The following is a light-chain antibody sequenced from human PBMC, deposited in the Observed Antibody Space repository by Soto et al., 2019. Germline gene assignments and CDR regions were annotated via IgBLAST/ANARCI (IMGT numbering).Light chain of an antibody. J-gene: IGLJ2*01. CDR1: SSDVGSYNL. CDR2: EGS. CDR3: SSYGGSNNLV. Sequence: QSVLTQPASVSGSPGQSITISCTGTSSDVGSYNLVSWYQQHPGKAPKLMIYEGSKRPSGVSNRFSGSKSGNTASLTVSGLQAEDEADYYCSSYGGSNNLVFGGGTKLTVL. V-gene: IGLV2-14*02.